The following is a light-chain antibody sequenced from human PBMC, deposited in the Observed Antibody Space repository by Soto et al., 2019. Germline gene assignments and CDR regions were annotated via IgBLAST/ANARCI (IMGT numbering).Light chain of an antibody. J-gene: IGKJ2*01. Sequence: DIQMTQSPSTLSASVGDRVTITCRASQSISNWLAWYQQKPRKAPKLLIYDASSLESGVPSRFSGSGSGTEFTLTISSLQPDDFATYYCQQYEGTFGQGTKLEIK. CDR2: DAS. CDR1: QSISNW. V-gene: IGKV1-5*01. CDR3: QQYEGT.